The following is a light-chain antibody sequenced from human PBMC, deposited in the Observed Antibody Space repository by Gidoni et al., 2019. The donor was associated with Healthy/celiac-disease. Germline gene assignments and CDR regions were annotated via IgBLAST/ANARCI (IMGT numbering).Light chain of an antibody. J-gene: IGKJ2*01. CDR1: QSVSSY. CDR2: DAS. Sequence: DIVLTQSPATLSLSPGERATLSCRASQSVSSYLAWYQQKPGQAPRLLIYDASNRATGIPARFSGSGSGTDFTLTISSLEPEDFAVYYCQQRSNWPGYTFXXXTKLEIK. V-gene: IGKV3-11*01. CDR3: QQRSNWPGYT.